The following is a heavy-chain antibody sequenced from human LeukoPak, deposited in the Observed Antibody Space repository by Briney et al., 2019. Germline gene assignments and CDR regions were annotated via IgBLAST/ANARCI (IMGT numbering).Heavy chain of an antibody. D-gene: IGHD3-16*01. V-gene: IGHV4-31*11. CDR1: GGSISSGAYY. CDR3: ARDLGGVVYFDY. Sequence: SETLSLTCAVSGGSISSGAYYWSWIRQHPGKGLEWIGYIYYSGSTYYNPSLKSRVTISVDTSKNQFSLKLSSVTAADTAVYYCARDLGGVVYFDYWGQGTLVTVSS. CDR2: IYYSGST. J-gene: IGHJ4*02.